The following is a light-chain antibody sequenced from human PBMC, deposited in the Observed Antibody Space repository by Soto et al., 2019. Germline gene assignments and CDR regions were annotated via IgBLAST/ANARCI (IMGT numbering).Light chain of an antibody. J-gene: IGKJ3*01. Sequence: DIQMTQSPSSLSAFVGDRVTITCRASQGISNYLAWYQQKPGRVPTLLIYAAPTLRSGVPSRFSGSGSGTDFTLTISSLQPEDVASYYCQEYKTAPFIFGPGTKVDIK. CDR2: AAP. CDR3: QEYKTAPFI. V-gene: IGKV1-27*01. CDR1: QGISNY.